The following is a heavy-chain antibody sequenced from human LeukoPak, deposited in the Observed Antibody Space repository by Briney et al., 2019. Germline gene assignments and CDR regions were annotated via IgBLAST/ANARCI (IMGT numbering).Heavy chain of an antibody. J-gene: IGHJ4*02. CDR1: GFTFSGYG. V-gene: IGHV3-30*02. D-gene: IGHD5-12*01. CDR2: VRNDGSNE. Sequence: GGSLRLSCAASGFTFSGYGMHWVRQAPGKGLEWVAFVRNDGSNEYYVGSVKGRFTISRDKSKNTLYLQMNSLRVEDTAVYSCAKESDSGYHSEGPKNWGLGTLVTVSS. CDR3: AKESDSGYHSEGPKN.